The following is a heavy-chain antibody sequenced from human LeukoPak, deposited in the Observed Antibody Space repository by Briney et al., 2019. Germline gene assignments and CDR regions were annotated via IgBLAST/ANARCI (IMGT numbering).Heavy chain of an antibody. D-gene: IGHD3-16*01. CDR1: GYTFSGYN. V-gene: IGHV1-2*06. J-gene: IGHJ4*02. Sequence: ASVKVSCKASGYTFSGYNMHWVRQAPGQGLEWMGRVISHSGGTNYAPRFQGRVTMTTDTSTSTAYMELRILRSDDTAVYYCAREFRGGDPFDYWGQGTLVTVSS. CDR2: VISHSGGT. CDR3: AREFRGGDPFDY.